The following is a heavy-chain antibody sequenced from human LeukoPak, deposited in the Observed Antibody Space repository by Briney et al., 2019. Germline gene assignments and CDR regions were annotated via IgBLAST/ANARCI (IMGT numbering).Heavy chain of an antibody. CDR1: GFTFSSYG. D-gene: IGHD2-2*01. CDR3: AKSLSALPAALDY. CDR2: IRYDGSNK. V-gene: IGHV3-30*02. Sequence: GGSLRLSCAASGFTFSSYGMHWVRQAPGKGLEWVAFIRYDGSNKYYADSVKGRFTISRDNSKNTLYLQMNSLRAEDTAVYYCAKSLSALPAALDYWGQGTLVTVSS. J-gene: IGHJ4*02.